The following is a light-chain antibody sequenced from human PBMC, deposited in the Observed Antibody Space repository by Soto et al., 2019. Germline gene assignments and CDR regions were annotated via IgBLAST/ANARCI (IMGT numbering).Light chain of an antibody. CDR3: QSYDSDFVV. V-gene: IGLV6-57*04. J-gene: IGLJ2*01. CDR2: ENN. Sequence: NFMLTQPHSVSESPGKTLSISCTRSSGSIANNYVQWYQQRPGSAPTTVIYENNQRLSAVPDRFSGSTDGSSNSASLTISGLQTEDEADYYCQSYDSDFVVFGGGTKLTVL. CDR1: SGSIANNY.